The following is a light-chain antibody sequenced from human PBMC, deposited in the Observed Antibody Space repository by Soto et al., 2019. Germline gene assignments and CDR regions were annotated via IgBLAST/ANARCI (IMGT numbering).Light chain of an antibody. V-gene: IGKV3-15*01. CDR1: QSISSN. J-gene: IGKJ1*01. CDR2: RTS. Sequence: VMTQSPATLSVSPGERATLSCRASQSISSNLAWYQQKPGQAPRLLMFRTSSRATGFPARFSGSGSGTEFNLTISSLQSGDFAVYYCQQYNNWPWTFGQGTKVDIK. CDR3: QQYNNWPWT.